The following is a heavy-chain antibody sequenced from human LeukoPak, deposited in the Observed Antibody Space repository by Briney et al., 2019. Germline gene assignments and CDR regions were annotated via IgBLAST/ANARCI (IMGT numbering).Heavy chain of an antibody. CDR3: AKDRGPYGRSTSCYYDVFDI. J-gene: IGHJ3*02. V-gene: IGHV3-23*01. CDR1: GFTFSSYS. CDR2: ISGSGVST. D-gene: IGHD2-2*01. Sequence: PGGSLRLSCAASGFTFSSYSMSWVRQAPGKGPEWVSAISGSGVSTYYADSVKGRFTISRDNSKNTLYLPMNSLRAEDKGVYYWAKDRGPYGRSTSCYYDVFDIWGQGTLVTVSS.